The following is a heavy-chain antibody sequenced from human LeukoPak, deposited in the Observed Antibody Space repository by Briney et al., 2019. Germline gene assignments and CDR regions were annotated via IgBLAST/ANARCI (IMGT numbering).Heavy chain of an antibody. CDR3: ARDRGWGMATIDRLDYFDY. Sequence: TLSLTCTVSGGSISSYYWSWIRQPPGKGLEWIGYIYYSGSTNYNPSLKSRVTISVDTSKNQFSLKLSSVTAADTAVYYCARDRGWGMATIDRLDYFDYWGQGTLVTVSS. D-gene: IGHD5-24*01. V-gene: IGHV4-59*01. CDR1: GGSISSYY. J-gene: IGHJ4*02. CDR2: IYYSGST.